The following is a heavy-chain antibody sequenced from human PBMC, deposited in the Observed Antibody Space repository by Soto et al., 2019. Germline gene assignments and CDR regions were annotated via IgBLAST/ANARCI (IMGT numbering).Heavy chain of an antibody. Sequence: QVQLVQSGPEVKKTGASVKVSCSASGYFFTSYAIHWVRQAPGPRLEWLGWINAANGHTKYSQNFQGRVIITRDTSANTVYMEVSSLKSGDTAVYYCARGSIAVAGRNQLDYWGQGTRVTVFS. V-gene: IGHV1-3*01. J-gene: IGHJ4*02. CDR2: INAANGHT. D-gene: IGHD6-19*01. CDR3: ARGSIAVAGRNQLDY. CDR1: GYFFTSYA.